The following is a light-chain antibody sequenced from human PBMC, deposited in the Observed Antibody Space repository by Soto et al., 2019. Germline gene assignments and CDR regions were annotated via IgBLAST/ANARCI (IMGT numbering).Light chain of an antibody. J-gene: IGLJ1*01. V-gene: IGLV2-14*01. CDR3: SSYTSSATFYV. CDR2: DVS. Sequence: QSALTQPASVSGSPGQSITISCTGTGSDVGAYNYVSWYQQHPGKAPKRMIYDVSNRPSGVSNRFSGSKSGNTASLTISGLQAEDGADYYCSSYTSSATFYVFGTGTKLTVL. CDR1: GSDVGAYNY.